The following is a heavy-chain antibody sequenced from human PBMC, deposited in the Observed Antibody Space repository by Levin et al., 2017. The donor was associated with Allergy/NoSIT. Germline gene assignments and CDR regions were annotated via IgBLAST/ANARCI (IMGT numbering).Heavy chain of an antibody. D-gene: IGHD6-13*01. CDR2: IYWDDDK. Sequence: SGPTLVKPTQTLTLTCTFSGFSLSTSGVGVGWIRQPPGKALEWLALIYWDDDKRYSPSLKSRLTITKDASKNQVVLTMTNMDPVDTATYYCAHSRVATAVTTKTYFDYWGQGTLVTVSS. V-gene: IGHV2-5*02. CDR1: GFSLSTSGVG. J-gene: IGHJ4*02. CDR3: AHSRVATAVTTKTYFDY.